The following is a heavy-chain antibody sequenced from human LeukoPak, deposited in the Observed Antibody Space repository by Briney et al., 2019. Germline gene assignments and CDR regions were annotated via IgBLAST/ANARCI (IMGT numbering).Heavy chain of an antibody. V-gene: IGHV4-39*07. CDR1: GGSISSSSYY. Sequence: SETLSLTCTVSGGSISSSSYYWTWIRQSPGKGLEWIGSWYNNGTSYYNPSLKSRVTISVDTSKNQFSLKLSSVTAADTAVYYCAGKLYYYDSSGYYRGPYYYYYMDVWGKGTTVTVSS. CDR2: WYNNGTS. J-gene: IGHJ6*03. CDR3: AGKLYYYDSSGYYRGPYYYYYMDV. D-gene: IGHD3-22*01.